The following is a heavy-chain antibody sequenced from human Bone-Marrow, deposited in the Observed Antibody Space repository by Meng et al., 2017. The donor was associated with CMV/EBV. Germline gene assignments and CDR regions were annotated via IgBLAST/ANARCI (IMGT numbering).Heavy chain of an antibody. CDR3: ARDLFAYGSYYYYYGMDV. D-gene: IGHD4-17*01. V-gene: IGHV3-48*04. CDR2: IGSSSSTI. J-gene: IGHJ6*02. Sequence: GESLKISCAASGFTFSSYSMNWVRQAPGKGLEWVSYIGSSSSTIYYADSVKGRFTISRDNAKNSLYLQMNSLRAEDTAVYYCARDLFAYGSYYYYYGMDVWGQGTTVTVSS. CDR1: GFTFSSYS.